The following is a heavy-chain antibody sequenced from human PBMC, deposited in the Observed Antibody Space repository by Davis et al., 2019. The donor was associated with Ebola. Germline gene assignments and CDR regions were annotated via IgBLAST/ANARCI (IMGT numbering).Heavy chain of an antibody. CDR1: GFTFTRSA. J-gene: IGHJ4*02. CDR2: IVVGSGNT. Sequence: SVKVSCKASGFTFTRSAMQWVRQARGQRLEWIGWIVVGSGNTNYVQKFQERVTITRDMSTSTAYMELSSLRSEDTDVYYCAHLGPQRYCSGGGCNGYLDYWGQGTLVIVSS. V-gene: IGHV1-58*02. D-gene: IGHD2-15*01. CDR3: AHLGPQRYCSGGGCNGYLDY.